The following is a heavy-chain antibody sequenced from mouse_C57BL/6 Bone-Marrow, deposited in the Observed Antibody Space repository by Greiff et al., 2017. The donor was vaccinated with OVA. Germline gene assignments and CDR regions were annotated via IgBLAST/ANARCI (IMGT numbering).Heavy chain of an antibody. CDR3: ARVTLNWVFDV. J-gene: IGHJ1*03. Sequence: EVQLVESGPGLVKPSQSLSLTCSVTGYSITSGYYWYWIRQFPGNKLEWMGYISYDGSNNYNPSLKNRISITRDTSKNQFFLKLNSVTTEDTATYYCARVTLNWVFDVWGTGTTVTVSS. V-gene: IGHV3-6*01. CDR2: ISYDGSN. CDR1: GYSITSGYY.